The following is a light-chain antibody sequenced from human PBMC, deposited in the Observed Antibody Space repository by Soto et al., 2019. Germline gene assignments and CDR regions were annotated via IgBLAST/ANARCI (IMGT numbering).Light chain of an antibody. V-gene: IGKV3-15*01. J-gene: IGKJ4*01. CDR2: DAS. CDR3: QQYNNWPLT. CDR1: HRVNTY. Sequence: EILMTQSPATLSVSPGEGATLSFRSSHRVNTYLAWYQQRPGQAPRLLIYDASTRATGIPARFSGSGSGTEFTLTISSLQSEDFAVYYCQQYNNWPLTFGGGTKVDIK.